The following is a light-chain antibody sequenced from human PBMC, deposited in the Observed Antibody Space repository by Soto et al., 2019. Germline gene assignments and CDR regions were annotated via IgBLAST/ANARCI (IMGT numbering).Light chain of an antibody. V-gene: IGKV1-39*01. Sequence: DIQMTQSPSSRSSSLGDRVTITCRASQGISTYLNWFQQKPGKAPKLLIYAASSLQSGVPSRFSGSGSETDFTLTISSLQHEDFATYYCQQNYSTTRTFGQGTQVDI. CDR1: QGISTY. CDR2: AAS. CDR3: QQNYSTTRT. J-gene: IGKJ1*01.